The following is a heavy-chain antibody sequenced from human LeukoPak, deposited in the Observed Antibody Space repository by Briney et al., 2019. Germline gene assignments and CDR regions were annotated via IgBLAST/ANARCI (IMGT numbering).Heavy chain of an antibody. Sequence: ASVKVSCKASGYTFNIYGIIWVRQAPGQGLEWMGWIKPNSGDTRSAQKFQGRVIMTRDTSTGTAYMELSSLRYDDTAVYYCATNILVRDIINWFDPWGQGTLVTVSS. J-gene: IGHJ5*02. CDR1: GYTFNIYG. D-gene: IGHD3-10*01. CDR2: IKPNSGDT. CDR3: ATNILVRDIINWFDP. V-gene: IGHV1-2*02.